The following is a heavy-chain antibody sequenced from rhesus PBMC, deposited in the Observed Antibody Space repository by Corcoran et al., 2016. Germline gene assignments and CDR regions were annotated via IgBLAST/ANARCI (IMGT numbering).Heavy chain of an antibody. CDR1: VGSISSNY. D-gene: IGHD6-25*01. J-gene: IGHJ4*01. CDR2: ISGIGGCT. V-gene: IGHV4-173*01. Sequence: QLQLQESGPGLVKPSETLSLTCAVSVGSISSNYWSWIRQPPGKGLVWIGRISGIGGCTDYNLPLNCLVTLSTGTSKNQFSLKLSCVTAADTDVYYCAREGRQLVIGIGVPEGFDYWGQGVLVTVSS. CDR3: AREGRQLVIGIGVPEGFDY.